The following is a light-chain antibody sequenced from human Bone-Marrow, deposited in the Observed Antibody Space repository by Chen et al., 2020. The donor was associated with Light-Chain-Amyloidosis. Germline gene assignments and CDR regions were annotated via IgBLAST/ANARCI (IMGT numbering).Light chain of an antibody. CDR2: GTN. V-gene: IGLV1-40*01. J-gene: IGLJ2*01. Sequence: QSVLTQPPSVSGEPGQRVSSPRSGSRPNIGAAFDAHWYQQLQRTAPRLLLFGTNHRPSGVPARFSGSKSGTSASLAITGLQAEDEADFFCQSYDSRLGGSVFGGGTRLTVL. CDR1: RPNIGAAFD. CDR3: QSYDSRLGGSV.